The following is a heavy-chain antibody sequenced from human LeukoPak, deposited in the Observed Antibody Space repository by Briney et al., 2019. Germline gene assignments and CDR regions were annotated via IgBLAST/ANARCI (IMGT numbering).Heavy chain of an antibody. CDR3: ARVSGRITMIVVDEVWGDAFDI. CDR2: IIPIFGTA. Sequence: EASVTVSCKASGGTFSSYAISWVRQAPGQGLEWMGGIIPIFGTANYAQKFQGRVTITADKSTSTAYMELSSLRSEDTAVYYCARVSGRITMIVVDEVWGDAFDIWGQGTMVTVSS. J-gene: IGHJ3*02. V-gene: IGHV1-69*06. D-gene: IGHD3-22*01. CDR1: GGTFSSYA.